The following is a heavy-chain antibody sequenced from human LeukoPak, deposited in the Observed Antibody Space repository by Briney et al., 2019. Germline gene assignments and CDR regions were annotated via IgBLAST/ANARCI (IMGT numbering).Heavy chain of an antibody. Sequence: QAGGSLRLSCAASGFTFSSYWMHWVRQAPGKGLAWVSHINSDGSSTSYADSVKGRFTISRDNAKNTLYLQMNSLRAEDTAVYYCARDWVGYYGSGSSDYWGQGTLVTVSS. J-gene: IGHJ4*02. D-gene: IGHD3-10*01. CDR1: GFTFSSYW. CDR2: INSDGSST. V-gene: IGHV3-74*01. CDR3: ARDWVGYYGSGSSDY.